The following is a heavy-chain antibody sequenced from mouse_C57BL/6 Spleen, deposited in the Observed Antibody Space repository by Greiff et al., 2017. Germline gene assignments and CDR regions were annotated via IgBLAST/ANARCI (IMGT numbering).Heavy chain of an antibody. CDR1: GYTFTSYW. CDR3: ARRSSTMVTHWYFDV. V-gene: IGHV1-64*01. CDR2: IHPNSGST. J-gene: IGHJ1*03. Sequence: QVQLQQPGAELVKPGASVKLSCKASGYTFTSYWMHWVKQRPGQGLEWIGMIHPNSGSTNYNEKFKSKATLTVDKSSSTAYMQLSSLTSEDSAVSYCARRSSTMVTHWYFDVWGTGTTVTVSS. D-gene: IGHD2-1*01.